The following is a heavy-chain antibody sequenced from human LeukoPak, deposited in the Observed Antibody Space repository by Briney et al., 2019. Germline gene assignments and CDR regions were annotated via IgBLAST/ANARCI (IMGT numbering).Heavy chain of an antibody. D-gene: IGHD3-10*01. CDR3: ASGMGHFDY. J-gene: IGHJ4*02. Sequence: PSETLSLTCAVYGGSFSGYYWSWIRQPPGKGLEWIGEINHSGSTNYNPSLKSRVTISVDTSKNQFSLKLSSVTAADTAVYYCASGMGHFDYWGQGTLVTVSS. V-gene: IGHV4-34*01. CDR2: INHSGST. CDR1: GGSFSGYY.